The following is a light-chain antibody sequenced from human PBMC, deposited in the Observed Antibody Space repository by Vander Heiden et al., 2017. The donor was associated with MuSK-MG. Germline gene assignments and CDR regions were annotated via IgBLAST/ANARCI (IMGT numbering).Light chain of an antibody. J-gene: IGKJ3*01. V-gene: IGKV1-9*01. CDR2: AAS. CDR3: QQLNSYPPVT. Sequence: DIQLTQPPSFLSASVGDRVTITCRASQGISSYLAWYQQKPGKAPKLLIYAASTLQSGVPSRFSGSGYGTEFTLTISSLQPEDFAAYDCQQLNSYPPVTFGHGTKVDIK. CDR1: QGISSY.